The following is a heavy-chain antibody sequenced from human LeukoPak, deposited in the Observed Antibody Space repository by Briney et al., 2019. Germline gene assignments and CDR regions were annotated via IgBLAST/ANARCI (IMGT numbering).Heavy chain of an antibody. CDR2: ISGSGVST. V-gene: IGHV3-23*01. D-gene: IGHD3-10*01. CDR1: GFTFSSYA. CDR3: AKGYGSGSYLADY. J-gene: IGHJ4*02. Sequence: GGSLRLSCAASGFTFSSYAMTWVRQAPGKGLEWVSAISGSGVSTYYADSVKGRFTISRDNSKNTLYLQMNSLRAEDTAVYYCAKGYGSGSYLADYWGQGTLVTVSS.